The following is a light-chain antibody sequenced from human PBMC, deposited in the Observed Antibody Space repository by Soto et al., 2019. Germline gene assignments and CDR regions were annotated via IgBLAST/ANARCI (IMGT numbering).Light chain of an antibody. CDR3: CSYAGSSTPVV. Sequence: QSVLTQPASVSGSPGQSITISCTGTSSDVGSYNLVSWYQQHPGKAPKLMIYEVSNRPSGVSNRFSGSKSGNTASLKISGLQAEDEADYYCCSYAGSSTPVVFGGGTKLTVL. CDR2: EVS. J-gene: IGLJ2*01. CDR1: SSDVGSYNL. V-gene: IGLV2-23*02.